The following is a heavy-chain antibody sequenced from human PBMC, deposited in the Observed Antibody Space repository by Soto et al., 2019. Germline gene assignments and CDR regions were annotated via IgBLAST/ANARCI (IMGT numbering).Heavy chain of an antibody. CDR3: VRKYPRSRPFEY. V-gene: IGHV3-23*01. D-gene: IGHD2-2*01. Sequence: GGSVRLCCAASEFPFNSYAMNLVRQGPGKGLACVSAMGTDGNTYYANSVKGRFTISRYTSRTTLYLQMNSLRVEDTALYYCVRKYPRSRPFEYWSQGTLVPVSS. CDR2: MGTDGNT. J-gene: IGHJ4*01. CDR1: EFPFNSYA.